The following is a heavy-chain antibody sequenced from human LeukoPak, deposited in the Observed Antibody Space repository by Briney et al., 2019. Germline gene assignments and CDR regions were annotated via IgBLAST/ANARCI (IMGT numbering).Heavy chain of an antibody. CDR3: AKQLGYCSDGSCYFLY. J-gene: IGHJ4*02. CDR2: ISNNGGHT. D-gene: IGHD2-15*01. CDR1: GFTFSSSA. V-gene: IGHV3-23*01. Sequence: GGSLRLSCAASGFTFSSSAMSWVRQAPGKGLEWVSAISNNGGHTYYADSVQGRFTISRDNSKSTLCLQMNSLRAEDTAVYYCAKQLGYCSDGSCYFLYWGQGTLVTVSS.